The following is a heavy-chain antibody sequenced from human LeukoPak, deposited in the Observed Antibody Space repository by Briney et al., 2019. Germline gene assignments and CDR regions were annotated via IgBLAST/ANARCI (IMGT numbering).Heavy chain of an antibody. D-gene: IGHD2-2*01. CDR3: TRRGSTSWLED. V-gene: IGHV3-73*01. CDR1: GFTFSNYS. CDR2: IRSKANSYAT. Sequence: GGSLRLSCAASGFTFSNYSMNWVRQASGKGLEWVGRIRSKANSYATAYAASVKGRFTISRDDSKNTAYLQMNSLKTEDTAVYYCTRRGSTSWLEDWGQGTLVTVSS. J-gene: IGHJ4*02.